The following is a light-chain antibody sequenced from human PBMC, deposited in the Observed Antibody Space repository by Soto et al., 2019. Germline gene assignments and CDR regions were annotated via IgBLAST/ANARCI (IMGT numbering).Light chain of an antibody. CDR1: SSDVGGYTY. CDR2: DVS. V-gene: IGLV2-14*01. CDR3: SSYTSSSTPV. Sequence: QSALTQPASVSGSPGQSIHISCTGTSSDVGGYTYVSWYQQHPGKAPKLMIYDVSNRPSGVSNRFSGSKSGNTASLTISGLQSEDEADYYCSSYTSSSTPVFGTGTKLTVL. J-gene: IGLJ1*01.